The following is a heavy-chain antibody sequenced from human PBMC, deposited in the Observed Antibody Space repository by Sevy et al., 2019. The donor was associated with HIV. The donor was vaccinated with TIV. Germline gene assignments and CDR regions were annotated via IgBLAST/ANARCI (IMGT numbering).Heavy chain of an antibody. V-gene: IGHV4-59*08. CDR2: IYYNGHI. D-gene: IGHD1-26*01. J-gene: IGHJ4*02. Sequence: SETLSLTCTVSGGSITSLYWNWIRQPPGKGLEWIANIYYNGHINYNPSLMSRVTLSLDTSKNQFSLRLGSVTAADTAMYYCAGENAWGRGYSWGQGTLVTVSS. CDR1: GGSITSLY. CDR3: AGENAWGRGYS.